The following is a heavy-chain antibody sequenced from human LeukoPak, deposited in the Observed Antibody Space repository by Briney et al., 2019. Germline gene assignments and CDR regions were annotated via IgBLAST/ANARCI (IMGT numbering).Heavy chain of an antibody. CDR3: AQWGNNMDV. Sequence: SETLPPTCTVYGGSFSSYYWHWFRQPPGKGPEWIGEINYSGSTKYNPSLKSRVTISIDTSKNQFSLKLSSVTAADTAVYYCAQWGNNMDVWGKGTTVTVSS. D-gene: IGHD3-16*01. CDR2: INYSGST. J-gene: IGHJ6*03. CDR1: GGSFSSYY. V-gene: IGHV4-34*01.